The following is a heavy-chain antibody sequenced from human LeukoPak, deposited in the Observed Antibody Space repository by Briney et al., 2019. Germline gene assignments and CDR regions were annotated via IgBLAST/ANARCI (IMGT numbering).Heavy chain of an antibody. CDR3: ARDRRKMYYYGSGTYYYYYYGMDV. J-gene: IGHJ6*02. D-gene: IGHD3-10*01. V-gene: IGHV3-21*01. CDR2: ISSSSSYI. CDR1: GFTFSSYA. Sequence: GGSLRLSCSASGFTFSSYAMHWVRQAPGKGLEWVSSISSSSSYIYYADSVKGRFTISRDNSKNTLYLQMNSLRAEDTAVYYCARDRRKMYYYGSGTYYYYYYGMDVWGQGTTVTVSS.